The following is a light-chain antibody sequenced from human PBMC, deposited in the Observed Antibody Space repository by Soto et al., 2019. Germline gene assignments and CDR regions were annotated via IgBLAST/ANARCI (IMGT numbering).Light chain of an antibody. J-gene: IGLJ3*02. Sequence: QSALTQPRSVSASPGQSVTISCTGTSSDVGDYNYVSWYQQHPGKAPKLLIYAVNMRPSGVPDRFSGSKSGNTASLTISRLQAEDEADYSCCSYAGSYTWVFGGGTKLTVL. CDR3: CSYAGSYTWV. CDR2: AVN. V-gene: IGLV2-11*01. CDR1: SSDVGDYNY.